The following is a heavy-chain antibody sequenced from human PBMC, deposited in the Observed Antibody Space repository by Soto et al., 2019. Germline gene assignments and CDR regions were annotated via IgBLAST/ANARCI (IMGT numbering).Heavy chain of an antibody. V-gene: IGHV1-18*01. D-gene: IGHD3-22*01. CDR3: ARDMDSSGSNWFDP. Sequence: ASVKGSCKASGYTFTSYGISWVRQAPGQGLEWMGWISAYNGNTNYAQKLQGRVTMTTDTSTSTAYMELRSLRSDDTAVYYCARDMDSSGSNWFDPWGQGTLVTVSS. CDR2: ISAYNGNT. J-gene: IGHJ5*02. CDR1: GYTFTSYG.